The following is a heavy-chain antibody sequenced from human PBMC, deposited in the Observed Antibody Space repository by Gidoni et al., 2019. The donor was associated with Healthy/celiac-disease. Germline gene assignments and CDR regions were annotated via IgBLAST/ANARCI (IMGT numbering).Heavy chain of an antibody. Sequence: EVQLVESGGGLVKPGGSLRLSCAASGFTFSSYSMNWVRQAPGKGLEWVSSISSSSSYIYYADSVKGRFTISRDNAKNSLYLQMNSLRAEDTAVYYCARDIVVVPAAPSPNYYYYYGMDVWGQGTTVTVSS. J-gene: IGHJ6*02. D-gene: IGHD2-2*01. CDR3: ARDIVVVPAAPSPNYYYYYGMDV. V-gene: IGHV3-21*01. CDR2: ISSSSSYI. CDR1: GFTFSSYS.